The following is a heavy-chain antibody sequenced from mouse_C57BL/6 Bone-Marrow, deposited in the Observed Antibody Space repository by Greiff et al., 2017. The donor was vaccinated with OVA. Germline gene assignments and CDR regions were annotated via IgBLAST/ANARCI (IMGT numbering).Heavy chain of an antibody. CDR1: GYTFTSYW. V-gene: IGHV1-55*01. J-gene: IGHJ4*01. D-gene: IGHD2-1*01. CDR2: IYPGSGST. CDR3: AREGGNGDYYAMDY. Sequence: QVQLQQPGAELVKPGASVKMSCKASGYTFTSYWITWVKQRPGQGLEWLGDIYPGSGSTNYNEKFKSKATLTVDTSSSTAYMQLSSLTSEDSAVYYCAREGGNGDYYAMDYWGQGTSVTVSS.